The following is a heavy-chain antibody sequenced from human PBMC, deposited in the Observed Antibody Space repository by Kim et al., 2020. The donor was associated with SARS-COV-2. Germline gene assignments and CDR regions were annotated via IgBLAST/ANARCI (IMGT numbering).Heavy chain of an antibody. V-gene: IGHV4-39*01. Sequence: SETLSLTCTVSGGSISSSSYYWGWIRQPPGKGLEWIGSIYYSGSTYYNPSLKSRVTISVDTSKNQFSLKLSSVTAADTAVYYCARRCSSTSCKFDYWGQG. CDR3: ARRCSSTSCKFDY. D-gene: IGHD2-2*01. CDR1: GGSISSSSYY. J-gene: IGHJ4*02. CDR2: IYYSGST.